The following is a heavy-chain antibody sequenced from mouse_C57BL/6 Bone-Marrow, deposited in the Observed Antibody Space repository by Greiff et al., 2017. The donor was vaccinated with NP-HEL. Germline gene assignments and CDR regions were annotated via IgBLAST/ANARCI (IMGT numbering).Heavy chain of an antibody. D-gene: IGHD1-1*01. Sequence: QVHVKQSGPELVRPGVSVKISCKGSGYTFTDYAMHWVKQSHAKSLEWIGVISTYYGDASYNQKFKDKATMTVDKSSSTAYMELARLTSEDSAVYYCASRGSSPWFAYWGQGTLVTVSA. V-gene: IGHV1-67*01. CDR1: GYTFTDYA. J-gene: IGHJ3*01. CDR3: ASRGSSPWFAY. CDR2: ISTYYGDA.